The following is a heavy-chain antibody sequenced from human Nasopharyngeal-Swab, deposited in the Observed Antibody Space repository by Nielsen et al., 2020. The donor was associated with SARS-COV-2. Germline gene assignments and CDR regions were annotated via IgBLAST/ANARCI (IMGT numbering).Heavy chain of an antibody. J-gene: IGHJ6*02. CDR1: GFTFSSYA. D-gene: IGHD6-19*01. V-gene: IGHV3-23*01. Sequence: ETLSLTCAASGFTFSSYAMSWVRQAPGKGLEWVSAISGSGGSTYYADSVKGRFTISRDNSKNKLYLQMNSLRAEDTAVYYCAKGGSAEWLAFSYYGMDVWGQGTTVTVSS. CDR2: ISGSGGST. CDR3: AKGGSAEWLAFSYYGMDV.